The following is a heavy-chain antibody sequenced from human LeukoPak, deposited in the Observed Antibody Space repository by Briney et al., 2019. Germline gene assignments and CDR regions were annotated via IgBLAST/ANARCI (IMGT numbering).Heavy chain of an antibody. CDR2: INPNSGGT. Sequence: EASVKVSCKASGYTFTGYYMHWVRQAPGQGLEWMGLINPNSGGTNYAQKFQGRVTMTRDTSISTAYMELSRLRSDDTAAYYCARGGQFSSGYYSPVFDYWGQGTLVTVSS. CDR1: GYTFTGYY. V-gene: IGHV1-2*02. CDR3: ARGGQFSSGYYSPVFDY. J-gene: IGHJ4*02. D-gene: IGHD3-22*01.